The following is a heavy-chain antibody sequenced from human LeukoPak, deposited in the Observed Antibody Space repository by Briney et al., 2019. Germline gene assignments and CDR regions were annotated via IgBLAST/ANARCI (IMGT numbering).Heavy chain of an antibody. Sequence: GGSLRLSYAASGFTFSSYAMNWVRQAPGKGLEWVSAISGSGGSTYYADSVKGRFTISRDNSKNTLYLQMNSLRAEDTAVYYCAKGESITIFGVVTGFDYWGQGTLVTVSS. CDR1: GFTFSSYA. D-gene: IGHD3-3*01. CDR2: ISGSGGST. CDR3: AKGESITIFGVVTGFDY. J-gene: IGHJ4*02. V-gene: IGHV3-23*01.